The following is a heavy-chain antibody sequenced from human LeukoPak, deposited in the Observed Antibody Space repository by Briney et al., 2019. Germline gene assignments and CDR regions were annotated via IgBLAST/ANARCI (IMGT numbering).Heavy chain of an antibody. CDR1: GLVVSSNL. Sequence: PGRSLRISCAASGLVVSSNLMSWVRQAPGKGMEWVSVIYSGGKTFYADSVKGRFTVSRDNSMNTLSLQMSSLRAEDTAVYYCARGVDRWNYFDYWGHGTLVTVSS. J-gene: IGHJ4*01. CDR3: ARGVDRWNYFDY. V-gene: IGHV3-53*01. CDR2: IYSGGKT. D-gene: IGHD4-23*01.